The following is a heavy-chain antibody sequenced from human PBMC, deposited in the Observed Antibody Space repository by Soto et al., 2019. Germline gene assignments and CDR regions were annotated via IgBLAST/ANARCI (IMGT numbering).Heavy chain of an antibody. V-gene: IGHV1-8*01. Sequence: GASVKVSCKTSGYTFTSYDVNWVRQATGQGLEWMGWMTHNSGNTGYAQKFQGRVTMTRNTSIGTAYMELSSLRSEDTAVYYCARTYSSSSSYFYYYIDVWGKGTTVTVSS. CDR2: MTHNSGNT. D-gene: IGHD6-6*01. CDR1: GYTFTSYD. CDR3: ARTYSSSSSYFYYYIDV. J-gene: IGHJ6*03.